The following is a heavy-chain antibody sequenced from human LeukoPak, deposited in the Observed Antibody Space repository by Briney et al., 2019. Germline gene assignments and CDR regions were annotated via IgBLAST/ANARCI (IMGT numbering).Heavy chain of an antibody. CDR2: ISYDGSNK. D-gene: IGHD3-10*01. CDR3: ATAYGYYYGSGSYYIY. CDR1: GFTFSSYG. V-gene: IGHV3-30*03. J-gene: IGHJ4*02. Sequence: GGSLRLSCAASGFTFSSYGMHWVRQAPGKGLEWVAVISYDGSNKYYADSVKGRFTISRDNSKNTLYLQMNSLRAEDTAVYYCATAYGYYYGSGSYYIYWGQGTLVTVSS.